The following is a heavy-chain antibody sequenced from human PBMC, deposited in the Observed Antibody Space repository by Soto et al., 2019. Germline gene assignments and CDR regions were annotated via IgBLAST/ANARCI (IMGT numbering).Heavy chain of an antibody. CDR1: GGTFSTYT. Sequence: QVHLVQSGAEVKKPGSSVKVSCKAAGGTFSTYTLIWVRQAPGQGLEWMGRIIPMLTVRNSAQKFQGRVTLTADKSTSTDFMELTSLRSDDTAVYYCSIGSWSAETFDVWGQGTMVTVSS. CDR3: SIGSWSAETFDV. CDR2: IIPMLTVR. J-gene: IGHJ3*01. D-gene: IGHD2-2*01. V-gene: IGHV1-69*02.